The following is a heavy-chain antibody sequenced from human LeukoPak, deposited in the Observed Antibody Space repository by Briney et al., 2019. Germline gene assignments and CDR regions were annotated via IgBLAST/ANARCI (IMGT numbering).Heavy chain of an antibody. CDR3: ARVPVTYYDILTGPLGYFDY. Sequence: TETLSLTCTVSGGSISSYYWSWIRQPAGKGLEWIGRIYTSGSTNYNPSLKSRVTISVDTSKNQFSLKLSSVTAADTAVYYCARVPVTYYDILTGPLGYFDYWGQGTLVTVSS. CDR2: IYTSGST. D-gene: IGHD3-9*01. V-gene: IGHV4-4*07. J-gene: IGHJ4*02. CDR1: GGSISSYY.